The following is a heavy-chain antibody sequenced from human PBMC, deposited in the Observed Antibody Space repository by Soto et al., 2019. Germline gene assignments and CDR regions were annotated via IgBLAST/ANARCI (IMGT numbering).Heavy chain of an antibody. Sequence: QVQLVESGGGVVQPGRSLRLSCAASGFTFSYYGMHWVRQAPGKGLEWVAVISYDGSNKYYADSVKGRFTISRDNSKNTLYLQMRSLRAEDTAVYYCAKETSGYSSSWSYYYGMDVWGQGTTVTVSS. CDR1: GFTFSYYG. CDR3: AKETSGYSSSWSYYYGMDV. V-gene: IGHV3-30*18. J-gene: IGHJ6*02. D-gene: IGHD6-13*01. CDR2: ISYDGSNK.